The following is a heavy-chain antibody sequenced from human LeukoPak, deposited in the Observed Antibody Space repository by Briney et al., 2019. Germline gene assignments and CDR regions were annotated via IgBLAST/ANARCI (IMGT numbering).Heavy chain of an antibody. V-gene: IGHV4-30-4*08. CDR3: ARVAFGDSDWYFDL. J-gene: IGHJ2*01. Sequence: SETLSLTCAVYGGSFSGYYWSWIRQPPGKGLEWIGYIYYSGSTYYNPSLKSRVTISVDTSKNQFSLKLSSVTAADTAVYYCARVAFGDSDWYFDLWGRGTLVTVSS. CDR1: GGSFSGYY. D-gene: IGHD3-16*01. CDR2: IYYSGST.